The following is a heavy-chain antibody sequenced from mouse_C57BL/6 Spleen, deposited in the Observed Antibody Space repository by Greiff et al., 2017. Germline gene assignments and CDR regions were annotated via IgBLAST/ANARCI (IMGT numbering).Heavy chain of an antibody. CDR1: GFNIKDDY. CDR2: IDPETGDT. J-gene: IGHJ3*01. Sequence: VQLQQSGAELVRPGASVKLSCTASGFNIKDDYMHWVKQRPEQGLEWIGWIDPETGDTESASTFQGKATLTADTSSNTAYLQLSSLTSEDTAVYYCTTDYDAWFAYWGQGTLVTVAA. D-gene: IGHD2-4*01. V-gene: IGHV14-4*01. CDR3: TTDYDAWFAY.